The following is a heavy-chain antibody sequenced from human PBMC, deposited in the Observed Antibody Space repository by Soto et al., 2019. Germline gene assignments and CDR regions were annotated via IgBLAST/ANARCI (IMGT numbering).Heavy chain of an antibody. CDR2: ISGSGGST. V-gene: IGHV3-23*01. J-gene: IGHJ6*02. Sequence: GGSLRLSCAASGFTFSSYAMSWVRQAPGKGLEWVSAISGSGGSTYYADSVKGRFTISRDNSKNTLYLQMNSLRAEDTAVYYCARDGSYYYYYGMDVWGQGTTVTASS. D-gene: IGHD1-26*01. CDR3: ARDGSYYYYYGMDV. CDR1: GFTFSSYA.